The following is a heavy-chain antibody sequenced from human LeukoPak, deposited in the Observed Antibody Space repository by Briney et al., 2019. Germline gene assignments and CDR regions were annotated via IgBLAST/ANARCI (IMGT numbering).Heavy chain of an antibody. CDR2: IWYDGSNK. V-gene: IGHV3-33*01. D-gene: IGHD3-22*01. Sequence: GGSLRLSCAASGFTFSSCGMHWVRQAPGKGLEWVAVIWYDGSNKYYADSVKGRFTISRDNSKNTLYLQMNSLRAEDTAVYYCARDYYYDSSGYYGDFDYWGQGTLVTVSS. CDR1: GFTFSSCG. CDR3: ARDYYYDSSGYYGDFDY. J-gene: IGHJ4*02.